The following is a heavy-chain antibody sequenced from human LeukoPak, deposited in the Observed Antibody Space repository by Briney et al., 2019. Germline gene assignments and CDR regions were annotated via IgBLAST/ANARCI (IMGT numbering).Heavy chain of an antibody. CDR3: ARGSSRAFDY. V-gene: IGHV3-53*01. Sequence: GGSLRLSCAASGFTVRSNYMSWVRQAPGKGLEWVSVIYSGGTTNHADSVKGRFTVSRDNSKNTLYLQMNSLRAEDTAVYFCARGSSRAFDYWGQGTLVTVSS. J-gene: IGHJ4*02. CDR1: GFTVRSNY. D-gene: IGHD2-2*01. CDR2: IYSGGTT.